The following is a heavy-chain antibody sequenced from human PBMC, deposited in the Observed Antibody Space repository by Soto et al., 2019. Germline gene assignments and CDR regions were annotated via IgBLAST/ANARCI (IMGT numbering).Heavy chain of an antibody. CDR3: ARRWTTGEIDY. CDR1: GYIFNSFG. Sequence: QVQLVQSGGEVKKPGASVKVSCKASGYIFNSFGISWVRQAPGQGHEWMGWISAYTGNTKYAQNFQGRVTMTTDTSTSTAYMELRSLRSDDTAVYYCARRWTTGEIDYWGQSTLVTVSS. V-gene: IGHV1-18*01. CDR2: ISAYTGNT. J-gene: IGHJ4*02. D-gene: IGHD4-17*01.